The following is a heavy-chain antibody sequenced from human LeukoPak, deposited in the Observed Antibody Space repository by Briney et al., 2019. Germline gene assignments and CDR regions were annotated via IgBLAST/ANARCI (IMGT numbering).Heavy chain of an antibody. V-gene: IGHV1-18*01. J-gene: IGHJ4*02. Sequence: ASVNVSCKASGGTFSSYAISWVRQAPGQGLEWMGWISTYNDNTHYAQKLQGRVTMTTDTSTSTVYMELKSLRSDDTAVYYCARIQSRIIAARPGNPAFDYWGRGTLVTVSS. CDR3: ARIQSRIIAARPGNPAFDY. CDR1: GGTFSSYA. D-gene: IGHD6-6*01. CDR2: ISTYNDNT.